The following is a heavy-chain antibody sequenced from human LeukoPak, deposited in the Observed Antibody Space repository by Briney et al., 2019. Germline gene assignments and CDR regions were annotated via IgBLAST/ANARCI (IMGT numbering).Heavy chain of an antibody. Sequence: GGSLRLSCAASGFTVSSNDMSWVRQAPGKGLEWVSVIYSDRRTHYGDSVKGRFTISRDNSNNTLHLQMNSLRGEDTAVYYCARCGSDYDGGAFDIWGQGTVVTVSS. D-gene: IGHD2-21*02. V-gene: IGHV3-53*01. CDR2: IYSDRRT. CDR1: GFTVSSND. CDR3: ARCGSDYDGGAFDI. J-gene: IGHJ3*02.